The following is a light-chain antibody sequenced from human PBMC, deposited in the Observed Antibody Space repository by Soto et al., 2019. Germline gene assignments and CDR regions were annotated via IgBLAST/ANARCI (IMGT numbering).Light chain of an antibody. V-gene: IGLV1-47*01. CDR1: SSNIGSNY. CDR3: SSYTSSSVHV. CDR2: RNN. Sequence: QSVLTQPPSASGTPGQRVTISCSGSSSNIGSNYVYWYQQLPGTAPKLLIYRNNQRPSGVPDRFSGSKSGTSASLAISGLRSEDEADYYCSSYTSSSVHVFGTGTKVTVL. J-gene: IGLJ1*01.